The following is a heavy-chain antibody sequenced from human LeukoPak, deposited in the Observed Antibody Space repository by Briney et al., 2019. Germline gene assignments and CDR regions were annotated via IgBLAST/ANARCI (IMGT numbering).Heavy chain of an antibody. J-gene: IGHJ6*02. Sequence: ASVKVSCTASGGTFSSYAISWVRQAPGQGLEWMGGIIPIFGTANYAQKFQGRVTITADESTSTAYMELSSLRSEDTAVYYCAMTRGLSWYYYGMDVWGQGTTVTVSS. CDR3: AMTRGLSWYYYGMDV. CDR1: GGTFSSYA. D-gene: IGHD3-10*01. CDR2: IIPIFGTA. V-gene: IGHV1-69*13.